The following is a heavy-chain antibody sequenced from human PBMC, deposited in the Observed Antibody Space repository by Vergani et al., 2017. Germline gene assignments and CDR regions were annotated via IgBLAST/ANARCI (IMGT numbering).Heavy chain of an antibody. D-gene: IGHD2-15*01. J-gene: IGHJ2*01. CDR1: GGSISSGGYS. CDR3: ARDGPGDPPDCSGGSCFNWYFDL. Sequence: QLQLQESGSGLVKPSQTLSLTCAVSGGSISSGGYSWSWIRQPPGKGLEWIGYIYHSGSTNYNPSLKSRVTISVDTSKNQFSLKLSSVTAADTAVYYCARDGPGDPPDCSGGSCFNWYFDLWGRGTLVTVSS. V-gene: IGHV4-30-2*01. CDR2: IYHSGST.